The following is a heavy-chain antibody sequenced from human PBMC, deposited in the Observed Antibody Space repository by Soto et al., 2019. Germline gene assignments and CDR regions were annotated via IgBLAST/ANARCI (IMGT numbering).Heavy chain of an antibody. Sequence: GGSLRLSCAASGFTFSSYEMNWVRQAPGKGLEWVSYISTRGSTKYYADSVKGRFTISRDDAKNSLYLQMNSLRVEDTAVYYCARAGVTIFGVVVEYSGMDVWGQGTMVTVYS. V-gene: IGHV3-48*03. CDR1: GFTFSSYE. CDR3: ARAGVTIFGVVVEYSGMDV. J-gene: IGHJ6*02. CDR2: ISTRGSTK. D-gene: IGHD3-3*01.